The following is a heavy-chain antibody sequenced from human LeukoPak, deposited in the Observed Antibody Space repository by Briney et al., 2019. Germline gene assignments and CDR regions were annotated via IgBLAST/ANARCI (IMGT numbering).Heavy chain of an antibody. CDR1: GGSISSSSYY. Sequence: SETLSLTCTVSGGSISSSSYYWGWIRQPPGKGLEWIGEINHSGSTNYNPSLKSRVTISVDTSKNQFSLNLSSVTAADTAVYYCVRDSSGWSRNYWGQGTLVTVSS. D-gene: IGHD6-19*01. CDR3: VRDSSGWSRNY. CDR2: INHSGST. J-gene: IGHJ4*02. V-gene: IGHV4-39*07.